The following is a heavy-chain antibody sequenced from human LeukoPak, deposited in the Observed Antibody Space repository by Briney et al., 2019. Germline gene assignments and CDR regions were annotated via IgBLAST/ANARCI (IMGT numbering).Heavy chain of an antibody. CDR2: IYHSGST. D-gene: IGHD3-10*01. V-gene: IGHV4-38-2*02. CDR1: GYSISSGYY. J-gene: IGHJ5*02. Sequence: SETLSLTCTVSGYSISSGYYWGWIRQPPGKGLEWIGSIYHSGSTYYNPSLKSRVTISVDTSKNQFSLKLSSVTAADTAVYYCAREFSGSYYPNWFDPWGQGTLVTVSS. CDR3: AREFSGSYYPNWFDP.